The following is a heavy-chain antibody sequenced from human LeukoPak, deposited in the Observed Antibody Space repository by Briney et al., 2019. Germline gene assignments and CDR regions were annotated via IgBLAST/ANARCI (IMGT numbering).Heavy chain of an antibody. CDR1: GFTFSSYA. D-gene: IGHD6-19*01. CDR2: ISDSGGST. J-gene: IGHJ4*02. V-gene: IGHV3-23*01. Sequence: PGGSLRLSCAASGFTFSSYAMSWVRQAPGKGLEWVSAISDSGGSTYYADSVKGRFTISRDNSKNTLYLQMNSLRAEDTAVYYCARRDSSGWSTTDYWGQGTLVTVSS. CDR3: ARRDSSGWSTTDY.